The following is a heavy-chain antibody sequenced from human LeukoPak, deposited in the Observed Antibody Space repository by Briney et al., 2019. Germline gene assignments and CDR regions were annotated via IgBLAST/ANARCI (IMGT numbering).Heavy chain of an antibody. V-gene: IGHV4-39*07. Sequence: SETLSLTCTVSGGSISSSSYYWGWIRQPPGKGLEWIGSIYYSGSTYYNPSLKSRVTISVDTSKNQFSLKLSSVTAADTAVYYCARLYYDRGGWFDPWGQGTRVIVSS. J-gene: IGHJ5*02. CDR3: ARLYYDRGGWFDP. CDR1: GGSISSSSYY. CDR2: IYYSGST. D-gene: IGHD3-22*01.